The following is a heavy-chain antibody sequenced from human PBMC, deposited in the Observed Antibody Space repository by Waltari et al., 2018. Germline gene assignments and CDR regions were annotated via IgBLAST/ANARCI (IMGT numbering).Heavy chain of an antibody. CDR2: RSYDGSNK. D-gene: IGHD2-15*01. CDR1: GFTFSSYA. CDR3: ARDRSDSPGATLDY. Sequence: QVQLVESGGGVVQPGRSLRLSCAASGFTFSSYALHWVRQAPGKGLEWVAVRSYDGSNKYYADSGKGRFTISRDNSKNTLYLQMNSLRAEDTAVYYCARDRSDSPGATLDYWGQGTLVTVSS. J-gene: IGHJ4*02. V-gene: IGHV3-30-3*01.